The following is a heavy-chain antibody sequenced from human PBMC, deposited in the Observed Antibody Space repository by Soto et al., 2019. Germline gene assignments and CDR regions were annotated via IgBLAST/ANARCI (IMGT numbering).Heavy chain of an antibody. Sequence: GESLKISCEGSGYSFTTYWISWVRQMPGKGLEWMGRIDPSDSYTHYSPSLQGHVTISADKSISTAYLQLSSLTDTAMYYCARHIAVAGSYWYFDLWGRGTRVTVAS. J-gene: IGHJ2*01. CDR1: GYSFTTYW. CDR2: IDPSDSYT. CDR3: ARHIAVAGSYWYFDL. V-gene: IGHV5-10-1*02. D-gene: IGHD6-19*01.